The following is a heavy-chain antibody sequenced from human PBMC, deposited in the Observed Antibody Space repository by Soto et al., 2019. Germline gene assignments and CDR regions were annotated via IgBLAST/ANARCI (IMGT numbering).Heavy chain of an antibody. CDR2: ISYDGSNK. D-gene: IGHD5-18*01. J-gene: IGHJ4*02. Sequence: GGSLILSCAASGFTFSSYCMHWVRQAPGKGLEWVAVISYDGSNKYYADSVKGRFTISRDNSKNTLYLQMNSLRAEDTAVYYCAKDDDTAMVLDYWGQGTLVTVSS. CDR3: AKDDDTAMVLDY. CDR1: GFTFSSYC. V-gene: IGHV3-30*18.